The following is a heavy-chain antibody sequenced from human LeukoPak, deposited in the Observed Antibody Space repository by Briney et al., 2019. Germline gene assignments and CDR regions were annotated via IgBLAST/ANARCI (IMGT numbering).Heavy chain of an antibody. V-gene: IGHV4-39*01. Sequence: PSETLSLTCTVSGGSISSSSYYWGWIRQPPGKGLEWIGSIYHSGSTYYNPSLTSRVTMSVDTSKNQFSLKLSSVTAADTAVYCCARVPIVGATYFDYWGQGTLVTVSS. CDR2: IYHSGST. J-gene: IGHJ4*02. D-gene: IGHD1-26*01. CDR3: ARVPIVGATYFDY. CDR1: GGSISSSSYY.